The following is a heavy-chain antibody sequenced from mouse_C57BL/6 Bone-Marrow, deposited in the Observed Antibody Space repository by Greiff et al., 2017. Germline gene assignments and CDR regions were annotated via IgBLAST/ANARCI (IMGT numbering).Heavy chain of an antibody. V-gene: IGHV3-6*01. J-gene: IGHJ1*03. Sequence: EVKLEESGPGLVKPSQSLSLTCSVTGYSITSGYYWNWIRQFPGNKLEWMGYISYDGSNNYNPSLKNRISITRDTSKNQFFLKLNSVTTEDTATYYCARGGITTVGGSYWYFDVWGTGTTVTVSS. CDR3: ARGGITTVGGSYWYFDV. CDR1: GYSITSGYY. D-gene: IGHD1-1*01. CDR2: ISYDGSN.